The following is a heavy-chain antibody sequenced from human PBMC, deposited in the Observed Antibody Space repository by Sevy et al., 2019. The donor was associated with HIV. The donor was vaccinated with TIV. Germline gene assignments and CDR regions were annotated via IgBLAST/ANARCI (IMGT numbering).Heavy chain of an antibody. D-gene: IGHD3-22*01. Sequence: ASVKVSCKASGYTFTSYGINWVRQAPGQGLEWMGWISAYNGNTNYAQKLQGRVTMTTDTSTSTAYMELRSLRSDDTAVYYCARPYDSSGYYYVSYFDYWGQGTLVTVSS. CDR2: ISAYNGNT. J-gene: IGHJ4*02. V-gene: IGHV1-18*04. CDR1: GYTFTSYG. CDR3: ARPYDSSGYYYVSYFDY.